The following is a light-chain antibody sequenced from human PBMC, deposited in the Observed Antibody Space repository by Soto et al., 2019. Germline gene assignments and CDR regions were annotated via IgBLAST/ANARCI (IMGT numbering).Light chain of an antibody. Sequence: DIHLTQSPSTLSASVGDRVTITCRASQSISILLAWYQQKPGKAPNLVIYATSTLETGVSSRFSGSGSGTEFALTISSLQPDDSATYYCQHCNDFSWTFGQGTKVEIK. CDR1: QSISIL. CDR2: ATS. V-gene: IGKV1-5*03. CDR3: QHCNDFSWT. J-gene: IGKJ1*01.